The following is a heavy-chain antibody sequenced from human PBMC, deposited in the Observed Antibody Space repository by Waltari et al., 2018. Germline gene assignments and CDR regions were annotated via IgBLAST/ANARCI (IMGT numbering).Heavy chain of an antibody. V-gene: IGHV1-2*02. D-gene: IGHD6-13*01. CDR3: ARDRLGRAAAAYY. J-gene: IGHJ4*02. Sequence: QAQLVQSGAEVKKPGASVKVSCKASGYTFTGYYMHWVRQAPGQGLEWMGWINPNSGGTNYAQKFQGRVTMTRDTSISTAYRELRRLRSDDTAVYYCARDRLGRAAAAYYWGQGTLVTVSS. CDR1: GYTFTGYY. CDR2: INPNSGGT.